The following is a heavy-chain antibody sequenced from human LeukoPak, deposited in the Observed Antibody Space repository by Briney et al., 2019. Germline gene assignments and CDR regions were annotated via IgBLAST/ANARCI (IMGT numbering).Heavy chain of an antibody. CDR3: ARQRGGSGSINWLDP. V-gene: IGHV5-51*01. CDR1: GYSFTTYW. D-gene: IGHD3-10*01. Sequence: GESLKISCKASGYSFTTYWIGWVRQLPGEGLEWMGGTYPDDSDTRYSPSFQGQVTISADKSITTAYLQWTSLKASDTAMYYCARQRGGSGSINWLDPWGQGTLVTVSS. CDR2: TYPDDSDT. J-gene: IGHJ5*02.